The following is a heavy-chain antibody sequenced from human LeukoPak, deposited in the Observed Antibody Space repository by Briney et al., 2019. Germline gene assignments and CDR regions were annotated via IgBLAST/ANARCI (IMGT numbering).Heavy chain of an antibody. D-gene: IGHD2-2*01. CDR1: GFTFSNSA. V-gene: IGHV3-23*01. Sequence: GGSLRLSCAASGFTFSNSAMSWVRQAPGKGLEWVSAISGNGSSTYYADSVKGRFTISRDNSKNTLYLQMNSLRAEDTAVYYCAKAGYCSSTSCLEDYWGQGTLVAVSS. CDR3: AKAGYCSSTSCLEDY. J-gene: IGHJ4*02. CDR2: ISGNGSST.